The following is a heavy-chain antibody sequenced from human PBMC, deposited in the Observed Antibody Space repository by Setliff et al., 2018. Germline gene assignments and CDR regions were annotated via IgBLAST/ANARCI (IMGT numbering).Heavy chain of an antibody. V-gene: IGHV4-59*01. J-gene: IGHJ5*02. Sequence: SETLSLTCTVSGDSISSYYWSWIRQPPGKGLEWIGYIYYSGSTNYNPSLKSRVTMSVATFENHFSLKLNSLTAADTAVYYCARVTNWGLDLRFDPWGQGILVTVSA. D-gene: IGHD7-27*01. CDR1: GDSISSYY. CDR2: IYYSGST. CDR3: ARVTNWGLDLRFDP.